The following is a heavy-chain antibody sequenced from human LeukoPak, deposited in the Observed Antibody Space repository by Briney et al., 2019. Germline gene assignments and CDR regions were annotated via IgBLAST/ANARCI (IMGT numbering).Heavy chain of an antibody. CDR3: ARVGYCSSGICYGMDV. D-gene: IGHD2-2*01. CDR1: GLTFSSYW. J-gene: IGHJ6*02. CDR2: INTDLSST. Sequence: GGSLRLSCAASGLTFSSYWMHWVRQAPGKGLVWVSRINTDLSSTSYADSVKGRFTISRDNAKNTVYLQMNSLRVEDTAVYYCARVGYCSSGICYGMDVWGPGTTVSVSS. V-gene: IGHV3-74*01.